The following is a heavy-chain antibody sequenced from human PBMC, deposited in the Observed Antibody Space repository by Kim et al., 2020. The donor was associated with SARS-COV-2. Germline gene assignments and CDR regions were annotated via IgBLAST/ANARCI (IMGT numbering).Heavy chain of an antibody. CDR3: ARDLESGSHPYYYYYGMDV. Sequence: GGSLRLSCAASGFTFSSYSMNWVRQAPGKGLEWVSSISSSSSYIYYADSVKGRFTISRDNAKNSLYLQMNSLRAEDTAVYYCARDLESGSHPYYYYYGMDVWGQGTTVTVS. V-gene: IGHV3-21*01. CDR1: GFTFSSYS. J-gene: IGHJ6*02. D-gene: IGHD1-26*01. CDR2: ISSSSSYI.